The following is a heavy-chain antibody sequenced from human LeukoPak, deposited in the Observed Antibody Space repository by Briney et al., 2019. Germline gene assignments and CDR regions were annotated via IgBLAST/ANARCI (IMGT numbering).Heavy chain of an antibody. V-gene: IGHV3-74*01. J-gene: IGHJ4*02. CDR2: VKYDGSTT. CDR1: GFTFSTYW. CDR3: ARDLNWLLFDY. D-gene: IGHD3/OR15-3a*01. Sequence: GGSLRLSCAASGFTFSTYWMHWVRQAPGKGLVWVSRVKYDGSTTAYADSVKGRFTISRDNTRNILYLEMNSLRVEDTAVYYCARDLNWLLFDYWGQGALVTVSS.